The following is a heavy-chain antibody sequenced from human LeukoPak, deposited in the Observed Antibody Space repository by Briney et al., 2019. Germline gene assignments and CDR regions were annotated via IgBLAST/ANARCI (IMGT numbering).Heavy chain of an antibody. CDR1: GFTLTNYW. CDR3: ARGDFDC. CDR2: VKQDGSGE. Sequence: GGSLRLSCAASGFTLTNYWMSWVRQAPGRGLEWVANVKQDGSGEYYVDSVKGRFTISRDSAKNSLYLQMNSLRAEDTAVYYCARGDFDCWGQGTLVTVSS. V-gene: IGHV3-7*03. J-gene: IGHJ4*02.